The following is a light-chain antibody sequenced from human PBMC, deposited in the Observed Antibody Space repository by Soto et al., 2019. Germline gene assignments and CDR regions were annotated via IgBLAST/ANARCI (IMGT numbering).Light chain of an antibody. J-gene: IGLJ1*01. V-gene: IGLV2-14*03. CDR2: NVN. CDR1: SSDIGAYNF. CDR3: SSYAGSNTFV. Sequence: QSVLTQPASVSGSPGQSITISCAGTSSDIGAYNFVSWYQQHPGKAPKLMIYNVNNRPSGFSSRFAGSKSGNTASLTISGLRAGDEADYYCSSYAGSNTFVFGTGTKVTVL.